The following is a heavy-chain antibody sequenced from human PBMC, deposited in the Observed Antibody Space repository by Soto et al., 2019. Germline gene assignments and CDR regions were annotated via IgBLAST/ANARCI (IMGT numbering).Heavy chain of an antibody. CDR3: ARGRITIFGVVISGLDY. V-gene: IGHV1-18*01. D-gene: IGHD3-3*01. Sequence: ASVKVSCKASGYTFTSYGISWVRQAPGQGLEWMGWISAYNGNTNYAQKLQGRVTMTTDTSTSTAYMELRSLRSDDTAVYYCARGRITIFGVVISGLDYWGQGTLVTVSS. J-gene: IGHJ4*02. CDR2: ISAYNGNT. CDR1: GYTFTSYG.